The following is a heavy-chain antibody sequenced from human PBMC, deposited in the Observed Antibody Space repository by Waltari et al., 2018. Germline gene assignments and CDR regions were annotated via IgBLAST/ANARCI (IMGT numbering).Heavy chain of an antibody. D-gene: IGHD5-12*01. V-gene: IGHV4-59*01. CDR3: RVGGYDYYYYYYMDV. CDR2: IYYSGST. Sequence: QVQLQESGPGLVKPSETLSLTCTVSGCSISSYYWSWVRQPPGKGLEWIGYIYYSGSTNYNPSLKSRVTISVDTSKNQFSLKLSSVTAADTAVYYCRVGGYDYYYYYYMDVWGKGTTVTVSS. CDR1: GCSISSYY. J-gene: IGHJ6*03.